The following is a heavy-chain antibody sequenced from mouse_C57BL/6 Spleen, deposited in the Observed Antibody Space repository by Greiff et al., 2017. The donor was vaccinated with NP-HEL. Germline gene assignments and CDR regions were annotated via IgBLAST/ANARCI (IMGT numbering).Heavy chain of an antibody. CDR2: IDPSDSYT. CDR1: GYTFTSYW. D-gene: IGHD1-1*01. J-gene: IGHJ2*01. CDR3: ARITTVYYFDY. V-gene: IGHV1-69*01. Sequence: QVQLQQPGAELVMPGASVKLSCKASGYTFTSYWMHWVKQRPGQGLEWIGEIDPSDSYTNYNQKFKGKSTLTVDKSSSTAYMQLSSLTSEDSAVYYCARITTVYYFDYWGQGTTLTVSS.